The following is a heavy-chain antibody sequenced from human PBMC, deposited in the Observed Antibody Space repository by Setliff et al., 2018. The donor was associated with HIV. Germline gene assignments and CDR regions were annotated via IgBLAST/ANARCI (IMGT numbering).Heavy chain of an antibody. J-gene: IGHJ3*02. D-gene: IGHD3-22*01. Sequence: ESLKISCQGSGYTFSTYWIAWVRQTPGKGMDWVGLIYPDKSDTKYSPSFQGQVTISTDKSISTAFLQWSSLKASDTAMYYCARHSHYDRSGYYYHKMPDDAFDIWGQGTMVTVSS. V-gene: IGHV5-51*01. CDR2: IYPDKSDT. CDR3: ARHSHYDRSGYYYHKMPDDAFDI. CDR1: GYTFSTYW.